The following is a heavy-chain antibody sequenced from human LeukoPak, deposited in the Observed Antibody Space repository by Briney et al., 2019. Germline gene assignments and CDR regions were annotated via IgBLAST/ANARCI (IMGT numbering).Heavy chain of an antibody. CDR3: ARYFAYSSSFYFDY. CDR2: VYYTGST. D-gene: IGHD6-6*01. J-gene: IGHJ4*02. CDR1: GGTVSNYY. Sequence: SGTLSLTCSVSGGTVSNYYWSWIRQPPGKGLEWIGYVYYTGSTNYNPSLKSRVTMFEDKSKNQFSLRLYSVTFADTALYYCARYFAYSSSFYFDYWGQGSLVTVSS. V-gene: IGHV4-59*08.